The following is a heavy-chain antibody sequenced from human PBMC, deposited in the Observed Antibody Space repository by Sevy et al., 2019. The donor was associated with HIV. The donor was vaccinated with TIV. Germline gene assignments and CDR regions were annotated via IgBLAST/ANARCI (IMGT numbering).Heavy chain of an antibody. CDR1: GFTISDYY. Sequence: GGSLRLSCAASGFTISDYYMSWIRQAPGKGLEWLSYISGSGDTIYYADSVKGRFTISRDNAKNSLYLQMNSLRAEDTAVYYCAGDDVKDGDLGDYYYYAMDVWGQGTSVTVSS. D-gene: IGHD4-17*01. CDR2: ISGSGDTI. CDR3: AGDDVKDGDLGDYYYYAMDV. V-gene: IGHV3-11*01. J-gene: IGHJ6*02.